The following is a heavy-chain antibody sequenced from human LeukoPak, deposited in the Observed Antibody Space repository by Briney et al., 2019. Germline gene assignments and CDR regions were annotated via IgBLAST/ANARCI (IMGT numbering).Heavy chain of an antibody. CDR3: ARAQWLVANLDY. V-gene: IGHV4-59*01. CDR2: IYYSGST. J-gene: IGHJ4*02. Sequence: SETLSLTCTVSGGSISSYYWSWLRQPPGKGLEWIGYIYYSGSTNYNPSLKSRVTISVDTSKNQFSLKLSSVTAADTAVYYCARAQWLVANLDYWGQGTLVTVSS. D-gene: IGHD6-19*01. CDR1: GGSISSYY.